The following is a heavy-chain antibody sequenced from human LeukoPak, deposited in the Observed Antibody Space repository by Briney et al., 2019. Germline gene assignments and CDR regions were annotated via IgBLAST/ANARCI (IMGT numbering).Heavy chain of an antibody. CDR3: ARGRYSSSDY. CDR1: GVSFSSYY. D-gene: IGHD6-13*01. V-gene: IGHV4-34*01. Sequence: PSETLSLTCAVYGVSFSSYYGSWIRQPPGKGLEWIGEINHSGSTNYKPSLKSRVTVSVDTSKNLFSLKLSSVTAADTAVYYCARGRYSSSDYWGQGTLVTVSS. CDR2: INHSGST. J-gene: IGHJ4*02.